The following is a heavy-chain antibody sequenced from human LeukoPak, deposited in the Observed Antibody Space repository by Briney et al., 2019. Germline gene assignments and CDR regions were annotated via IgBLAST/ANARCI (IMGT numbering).Heavy chain of an antibody. CDR2: IYSGGST. D-gene: IGHD3-22*01. Sequence: GGSLRLSCVASGFTVSSNYMSWVRQAPGKGLEWVSVIYSGGSTYYADSVKGRFTISKDNSKNTLYLQMNSLRAEDTAVYYCARYFYDSSGYPYYFDYWGQGTLITVSS. J-gene: IGHJ4*02. CDR3: ARYFYDSSGYPYYFDY. CDR1: GFTVSSNY. V-gene: IGHV3-53*01.